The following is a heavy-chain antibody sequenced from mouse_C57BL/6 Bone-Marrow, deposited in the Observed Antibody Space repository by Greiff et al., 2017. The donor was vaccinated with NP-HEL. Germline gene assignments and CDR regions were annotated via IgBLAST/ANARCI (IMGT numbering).Heavy chain of an antibody. CDR2: ISYDGSN. J-gene: IGHJ4*01. Sequence: EVQLQESGPGLVKPSQSLSLTCSVTGYSITSGYYWNWIRQFPGNKLEWMGYISYDGSNNYNPSLKNRISITRDTSKNQFFLKLNAVTPEDTATYYCARGRWGGAMDYWGQGTSVTVSS. CDR1: GYSITSGYY. V-gene: IGHV3-6*01. CDR3: ARGRWGGAMDY. D-gene: IGHD4-1*01.